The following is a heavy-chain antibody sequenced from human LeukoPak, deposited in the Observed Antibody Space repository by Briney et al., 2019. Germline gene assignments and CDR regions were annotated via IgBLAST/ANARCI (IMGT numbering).Heavy chain of an antibody. CDR3: AREGKDLRLGYYNSAVDV. V-gene: IGHV3-21*01. D-gene: IGHD2-15*01. CDR2: ISSSAAYI. CDR1: GFPFSGYS. Sequence: GGSLRPSCAASGFPFSGYSLHWVRQAPGKGLEWVSSISSSAAYIAYADSVKGRFTISRDNAKDSLYLQMNNLRAEDTAVYYCAREGKDLRLGYYNSAVDVWGQGTTVSVSS. J-gene: IGHJ6*02.